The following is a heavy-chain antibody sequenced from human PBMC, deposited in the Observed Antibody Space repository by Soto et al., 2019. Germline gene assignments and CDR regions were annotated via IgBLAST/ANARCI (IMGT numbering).Heavy chain of an antibody. Sequence: SETLSLTCTISGDSINNYYCNWIRQTPGKGLEWVAYIHYRGSANYNPSLKTRVTVSVDTSKNQFSLKLSSVTAADTAVYYCASTTVTTSSPGLFDFWGQGTLVTVSS. J-gene: IGHJ4*02. V-gene: IGHV4-59*08. CDR3: ASTTVTTSSPGLFDF. CDR1: GDSINNYY. D-gene: IGHD4-4*01. CDR2: IHYRGSA.